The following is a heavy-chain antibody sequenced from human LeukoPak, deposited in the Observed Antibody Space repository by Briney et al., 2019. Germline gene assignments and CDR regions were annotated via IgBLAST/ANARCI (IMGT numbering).Heavy chain of an antibody. CDR1: GVSLSRLG. J-gene: IGHJ4*02. CDR2: TWSDGRRD. CDR3: ARDRGNDYFDA. Sequence: PGGSLRLSCVVSGVSLSRLGMHWVRQSPGKRVEWQTFTWSDGRRDYYADAVMGRFSVTRDNSKNTVYVQIDSRRVEDTAVYYCARDRGNDYFDAWGQGTLVTVSS. V-gene: IGHV3-33*01.